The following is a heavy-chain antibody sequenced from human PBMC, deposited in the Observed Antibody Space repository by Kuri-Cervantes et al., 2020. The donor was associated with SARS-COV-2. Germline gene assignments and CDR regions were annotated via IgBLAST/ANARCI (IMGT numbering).Heavy chain of an antibody. D-gene: IGHD1-26*01. V-gene: IGHV3-21*01. Sequence: GGSLRLSCAASGFTFSSYSMNWVRQAPGKGLEWVSSISSSSSYIYYADSVKGRFTISRDNSKNTLYLQMNSQRAEDTAVYYCARVCCGNYYYGMDVWGQGTTVTVSS. J-gene: IGHJ6*02. CDR2: ISSSSSYI. CDR1: GFTFSSYS. CDR3: ARVCCGNYYYGMDV.